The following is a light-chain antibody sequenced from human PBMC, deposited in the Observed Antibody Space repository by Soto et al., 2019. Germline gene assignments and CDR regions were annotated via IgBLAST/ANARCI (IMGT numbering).Light chain of an antibody. J-gene: IGLJ3*02. CDR2: YDS. CDR3: QVWHSSSDYWV. V-gene: IGLV3-21*04. Sequence: SYELTQPPSVSVAPGKTARIICGGNNIGSKSVHWYQQKPGQAPVLVIYYDSDRPSGIPERFSGSNSGNTATLTISRVEARDEADYYCQVWHSSSDYWVFGVGTKLTVL. CDR1: NIGSKS.